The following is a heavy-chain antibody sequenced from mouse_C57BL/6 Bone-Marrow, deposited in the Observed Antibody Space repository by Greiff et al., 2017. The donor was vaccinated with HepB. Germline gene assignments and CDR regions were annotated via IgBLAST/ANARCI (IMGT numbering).Heavy chain of an antibody. Sequence: EVQLVESGAELVRPGASVKLSCTASGFNIKDDYMHWVKQRPEQGLEWIGWIDPENGDTEYASKFQGKATITADTSSNTAYLQLSSLTSEDTAVYYCTTDDGYLAWFAYWGQGTLVTVSA. CDR1: GFNIKDDY. D-gene: IGHD2-3*01. CDR2: IDPENGDT. V-gene: IGHV14-4*01. CDR3: TTDDGYLAWFAY. J-gene: IGHJ3*01.